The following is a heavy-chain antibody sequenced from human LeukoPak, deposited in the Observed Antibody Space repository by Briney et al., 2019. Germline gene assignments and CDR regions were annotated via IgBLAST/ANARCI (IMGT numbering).Heavy chain of an antibody. Sequence: GGSLRLSCVVSGFTLSSYEMNWVRQAPGKGLEWISYISSSGITMYYADSVKGRFTISRDKAKNSLYLQMNSLRAEDTAVYYCARDSCYGTGSQFDYWGQGTLVTVSS. CDR1: GFTLSSYE. V-gene: IGHV3-48*03. CDR2: ISSSGITM. J-gene: IGHJ4*02. CDR3: ARDSCYGTGSQFDY. D-gene: IGHD3-10*01.